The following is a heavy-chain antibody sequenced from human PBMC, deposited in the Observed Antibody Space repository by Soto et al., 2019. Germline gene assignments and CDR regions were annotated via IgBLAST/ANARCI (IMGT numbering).Heavy chain of an antibody. J-gene: IGHJ4*01. D-gene: IGHD3-10*01. CDR2: IYYGGST. V-gene: IGHV4-31*03. Sequence: PSETLSLTCTVSGGSISSGGYYWSWIRQHPGKGLEWIGYIYYGGSTYYNPSLKSRATISGDTSKNQFSLKLSSVTAADTAVYSCATRGHYYANTGQNAYDYWGQGILVTVSS. CDR1: GGSISSGGYY. CDR3: ATRGHYYANTGQNAYDY.